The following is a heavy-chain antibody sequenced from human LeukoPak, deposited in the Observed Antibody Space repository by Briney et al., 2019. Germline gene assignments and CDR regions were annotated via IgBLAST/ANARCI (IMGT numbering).Heavy chain of an antibody. CDR3: AKKVTRGSGSYGMDV. CDR2: IYSNNTT. V-gene: IGHV3-53*01. D-gene: IGHD3-10*01. CDR1: GFTVSSNY. J-gene: IGHJ6*02. Sequence: GGSLRLSCAASGFTVSSNYMTWVRQAPGKGLEWVSVIYSNNTTYYADSVKGRFTISRDNSKNTLYLQMNSLRAEDTAVYYCAKKVTRGSGSYGMDVWGQGTTVTVSS.